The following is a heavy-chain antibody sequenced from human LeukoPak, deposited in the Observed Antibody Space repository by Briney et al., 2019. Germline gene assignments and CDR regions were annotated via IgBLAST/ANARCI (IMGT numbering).Heavy chain of an antibody. CDR3: ARPHTYYYDSSGYWFDY. Sequence: SVKVSCKASGGTFSSYAISWVRQAPGQGLEWMGRIIPILGIANYAQKFQGRVTITADKSTSTAYMELSSLRSEDTAVYYCARPHTYYYDSSGYWFDYWGQGTLVTVSS. V-gene: IGHV1-69*04. D-gene: IGHD3-22*01. CDR2: IIPILGIA. CDR1: GGTFSSYA. J-gene: IGHJ4*02.